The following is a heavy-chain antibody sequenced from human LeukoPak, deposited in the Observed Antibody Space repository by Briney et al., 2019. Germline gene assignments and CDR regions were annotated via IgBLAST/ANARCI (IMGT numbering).Heavy chain of an antibody. D-gene: IGHD3-10*01. J-gene: IGHJ5*02. CDR3: ARDLQPVLLWFGEFDP. V-gene: IGHV1-18*01. CDR2: ISGYNGNA. Sequence: ASVKVSCKASGYTFTNYGINWVRQAPGQGLEWMGWISGYNGNANYAQKLQGRVTMTTDTSTSTSYMELRSLRSDDTAMYYCARDLQPVLLWFGEFDPWGQGTLVTVSS. CDR1: GYTFTNYG.